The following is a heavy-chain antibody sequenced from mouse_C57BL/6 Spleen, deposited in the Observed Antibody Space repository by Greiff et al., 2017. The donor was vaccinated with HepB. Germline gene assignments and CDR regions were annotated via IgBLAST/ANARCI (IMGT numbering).Heavy chain of an antibody. CDR2: IDPSDSYT. V-gene: IGHV1-50*01. CDR1: GYTFTSYW. D-gene: IGHD2-3*01. Sequence: QVQLQQPGAELVKPGASVKLSCKASGYTFTSYWMQWVKQRPGQGLEWIGEIDPSDSYTNYNQKFKGKATLTVDTSSSQAYMQLSSLTSEDSAVYYCARYDGEYYYAMDYWGQGTSVTVSS. J-gene: IGHJ4*01. CDR3: ARYDGEYYYAMDY.